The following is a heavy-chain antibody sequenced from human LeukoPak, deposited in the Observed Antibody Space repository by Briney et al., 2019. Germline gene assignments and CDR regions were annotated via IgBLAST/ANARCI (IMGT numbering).Heavy chain of an antibody. J-gene: IGHJ4*02. D-gene: IGHD2-2*01. V-gene: IGHV1-46*01. Sequence: ASVKVSCKXSGYTFTSYYMHWVRQAPGQGLEWMGIINPSGGSTSYSQKFQGRVTMTRDTSTSTVYMELSSLRSEETAVYYCARLGRPFVVVPAASRGTTKPDLRGRDYWGQGTLVTVSS. CDR3: ARLGRPFVVVPAASRGTTKPDLRGRDY. CDR1: GYTFTSYY. CDR2: INPSGGST.